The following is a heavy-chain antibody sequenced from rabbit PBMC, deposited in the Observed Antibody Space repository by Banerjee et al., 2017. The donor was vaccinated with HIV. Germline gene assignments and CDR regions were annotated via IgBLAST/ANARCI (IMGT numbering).Heavy chain of an antibody. V-gene: IGHV1S40*01. CDR1: GFSFSSSYY. CDR2: IYAGSSGST. Sequence: QSLEESGGDLVKPGASLTLTCTASGFSFSSSYYMCWVRQAPGKGLEWIACIYAGSSGSTYYASWAKGRFTISKTSSTTVTLQMTSLTAADTATYFCARCGHYTAYGMDLWGQGTLVTVS. D-gene: IGHD1-1*01. J-gene: IGHJ6*01. CDR3: ARCGHYTAYGMDL.